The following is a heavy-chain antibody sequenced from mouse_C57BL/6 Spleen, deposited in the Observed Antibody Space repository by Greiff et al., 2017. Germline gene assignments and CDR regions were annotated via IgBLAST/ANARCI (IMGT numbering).Heavy chain of an antibody. J-gene: IGHJ3*01. CDR1: GFTFSDYG. CDR3: ARGAFAY. V-gene: IGHV5-17*01. Sequence: EVKLMESGGGLVKPGGSLKLSCAASGFTFSDYGVHWVRQAPEKGLEWVAYISSGSSTIYYADTVKGRFTISRDNAKNTLFLQMNSLRSEDTAMYYGARGAFAYWGQGTLVTVSA. CDR2: ISSGSSTI.